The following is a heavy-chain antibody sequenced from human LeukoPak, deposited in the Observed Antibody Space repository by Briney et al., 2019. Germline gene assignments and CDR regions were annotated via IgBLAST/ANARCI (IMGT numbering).Heavy chain of an antibody. Sequence: ASVKVSCKASGYTFTGYYMHWVRQAPGQGLEWMGWINPNSGGTNYAQKFQGWVTMTRDTSISTAYMELSRLRSDDTAVYYCARDSPVYCSSTSCPPKGYYGMDVWGQGTTATVSS. J-gene: IGHJ6*02. D-gene: IGHD2-2*01. CDR2: INPNSGGT. CDR3: ARDSPVYCSSTSCPPKGYYGMDV. V-gene: IGHV1-2*04. CDR1: GYTFTGYY.